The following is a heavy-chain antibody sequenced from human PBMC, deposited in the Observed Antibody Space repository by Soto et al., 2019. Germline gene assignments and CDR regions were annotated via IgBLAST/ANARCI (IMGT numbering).Heavy chain of an antibody. Sequence: PGGSPRLSCVASGFTFSNYNMNWVRQAPGKGLKWVSYITYTSGTTNYADSVKGRFTISRDNAKNSLFLQMNGLRADDTAVYYCVRDCRAPTTDHCGPWGQGTLVTVSS. CDR3: VRDCRAPTTDHCGP. CDR1: GFTFSNYN. J-gene: IGHJ5*02. V-gene: IGHV3-48*01. D-gene: IGHD1-26*01. CDR2: ITYTSGTT.